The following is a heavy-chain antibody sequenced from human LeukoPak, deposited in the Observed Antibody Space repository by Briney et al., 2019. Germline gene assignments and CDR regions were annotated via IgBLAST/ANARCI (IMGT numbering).Heavy chain of an antibody. CDR1: GYTFTSYG. D-gene: IGHD6-13*01. CDR2: ISAYNGNT. CDR3: AREGLGYSSSWPTGAFDI. Sequence: GASVKVSCKASGYTFTSYGISWVRQAPGQGLGWMGWISAYNGNTNYAQKLQGRVTMTTDTSTSTAYMELRSLRSDDTAVYYCAREGLGYSSSWPTGAFDIWGQGTMVTVSS. V-gene: IGHV1-18*01. J-gene: IGHJ3*02.